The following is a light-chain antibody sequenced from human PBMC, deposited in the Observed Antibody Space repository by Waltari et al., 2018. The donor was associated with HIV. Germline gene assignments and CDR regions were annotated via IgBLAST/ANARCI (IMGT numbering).Light chain of an antibody. CDR2: SNN. CDR3: AAWDDSLNGPGVV. Sequence: QSVLTQPPSASGTPGQRVTISCSGSSSNIGSNTVNWYQQLPGTAPKLLIYSNNQRPSVVPDRCSGSKSGTSASLAISGLQSEDEADYYCAAWDDSLNGPGVVFGGGTKLTVL. J-gene: IGLJ2*01. CDR1: SSNIGSNT. V-gene: IGLV1-44*01.